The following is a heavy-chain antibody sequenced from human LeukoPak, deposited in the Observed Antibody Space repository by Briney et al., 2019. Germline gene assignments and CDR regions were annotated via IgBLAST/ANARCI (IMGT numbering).Heavy chain of an antibody. D-gene: IGHD2-2*01. J-gene: IGHJ5*02. CDR1: GGTFSSYA. V-gene: IGHV1-69*13. CDR2: IIPIFGTA. Sequence: SVKVSCKASGGTFSSYAISWVRQAPGQGLEWMGGIIPIFGTANYAQKFQGRVTITADESTSTAYMELSSLRSEDTAVYYCARGGTFVVVPAAPNWFDPWGQGTLVTVSS. CDR3: ARGGTFVVVPAAPNWFDP.